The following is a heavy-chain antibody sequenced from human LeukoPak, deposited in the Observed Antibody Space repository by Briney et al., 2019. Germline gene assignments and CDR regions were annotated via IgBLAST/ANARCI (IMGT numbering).Heavy chain of an antibody. CDR1: GYTFTGYY. CDR2: INPNSGGT. V-gene: IGHV1-2*02. J-gene: IGHJ3*02. CDR3: ARDIVPRRFGVGATTLSAFDI. Sequence: ASVKVSCKASGYTFTGYYMHWVRQAPGQGLEWMGWINPNSGGTNYAQKFQGRVTMTRNTSISTAYMELSRLRSDDTAVYYCARDIVPRRFGVGATTLSAFDIWGQGTMVTVSS. D-gene: IGHD1-26*01.